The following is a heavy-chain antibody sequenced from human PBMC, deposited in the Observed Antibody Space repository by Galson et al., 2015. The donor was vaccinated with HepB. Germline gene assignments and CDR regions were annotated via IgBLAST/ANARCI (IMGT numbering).Heavy chain of an antibody. D-gene: IGHD6-19*01. J-gene: IGHJ5*01. Sequence: QSGAEVKKPGESLKISCKGSGYSFTTYWIGWARQMPGKGLEWMGIIYPGDSDTRYSPSFQGRDTISVDKSISTAYLQWSSLKAWETAVYYGARRCETGYSSGWCDSWGQGTLVTVSS. CDR1: GYSFTTYW. CDR2: IYPGDSDT. CDR3: ARRCETGYSSGWCDS. V-gene: IGHV5-51*01.